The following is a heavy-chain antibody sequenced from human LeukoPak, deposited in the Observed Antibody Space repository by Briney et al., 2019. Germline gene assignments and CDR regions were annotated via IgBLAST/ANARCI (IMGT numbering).Heavy chain of an antibody. V-gene: IGHV1-2*02. D-gene: IGHD2-15*01. J-gene: IGHJ4*02. Sequence: GSVNVSCPASGYTFTGYFMHWVRQAPGKGLEGVGCINPSSGGTNYAHKFQERVTIPSETSISTAYMEQSRLRSDDAAVYYCATGSLYRYCRDYYFDYRGQGTLVTVSS. CDR1: GYTFTGYF. CDR2: INPSSGGT. CDR3: ATGSLYRYCRDYYFDY.